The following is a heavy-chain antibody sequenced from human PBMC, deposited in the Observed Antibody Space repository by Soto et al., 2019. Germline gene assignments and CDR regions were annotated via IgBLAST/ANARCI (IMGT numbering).Heavy chain of an antibody. V-gene: IGHV4-59*08. Sequence: SETLSLTCTVSGGSISSYYWSWIRQPPGKGLEWIGYMYYGGRTNYNPSLKSRVTISVDTSKMQVSLKLSSVTAADTAVYFCPRGTTASRIVRSSSGPWFDPWGQGTLVTVSA. CDR3: PRGTTASRIVRSSSGPWFDP. CDR1: GGSISSYY. D-gene: IGHD3-22*01. CDR2: MYYGGRT. J-gene: IGHJ5*02.